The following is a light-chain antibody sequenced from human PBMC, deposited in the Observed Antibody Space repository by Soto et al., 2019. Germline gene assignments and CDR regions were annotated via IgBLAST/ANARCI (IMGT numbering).Light chain of an antibody. Sequence: EIVLTQSSGTLSLSPGERATLSCRASQSVSSSYLAWYQQKPGQAPRLLIYGASSRATGISDRFSGSGSGTDFTLTISRLEPEDFAVYYCQQYGSSPPWTFGQGTKVDIK. V-gene: IGKV3-20*01. CDR2: GAS. CDR3: QQYGSSPPWT. CDR1: QSVSSSY. J-gene: IGKJ1*01.